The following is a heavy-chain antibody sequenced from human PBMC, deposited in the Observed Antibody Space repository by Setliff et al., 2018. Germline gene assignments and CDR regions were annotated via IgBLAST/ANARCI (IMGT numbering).Heavy chain of an antibody. Sequence: ASVKVSCKASGYTFTSYYMHWVRQAPGQGLEWMGIINPSGGSTSYAQKFQGRVTMTRDTSTRVIYMELSSLRNEDTAVYYCAREGVDTRSSTDYRYYMDVWGKGTTVTVSS. CDR2: INPSGGST. D-gene: IGHD5-18*01. CDR3: AREGVDTRSSTDYRYYMDV. J-gene: IGHJ6*03. CDR1: GYTFTSYY. V-gene: IGHV1-46*01.